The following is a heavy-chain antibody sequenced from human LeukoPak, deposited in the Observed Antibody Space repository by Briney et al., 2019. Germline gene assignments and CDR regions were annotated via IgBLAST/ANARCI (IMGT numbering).Heavy chain of an antibody. J-gene: IGHJ4*02. Sequence: GGSLRLSCAASGLSLSSYDMYWVRQAPGKGLEWVAFICYDGNNKYYADSVKGRFTISRDNSESTLYLQLNSLRAEDTAVYYCTTITVASHFDYWGPGTLVTVSS. CDR1: GLSLSSYD. V-gene: IGHV3-30*02. D-gene: IGHD6-19*01. CDR3: TTITVASHFDY. CDR2: ICYDGNNK.